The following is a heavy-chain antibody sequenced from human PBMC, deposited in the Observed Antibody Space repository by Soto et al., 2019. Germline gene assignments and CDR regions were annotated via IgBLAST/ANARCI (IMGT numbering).Heavy chain of an antibody. CDR2: INHSGST. CDR1: GGSFSGYY. J-gene: IGHJ5*02. CDR3: ARAGYSSGWWFDP. D-gene: IGHD6-19*01. Sequence: PSETLSLTCAVYGGSFSGYYWSWIRQPPGKGLEWIGEINHSGSTNYNPSLKSRVTISVDTSKNQFSLKLSSVTAADTAVYYCARAGYSSGWWFDPWGQGTLVTVSS. V-gene: IGHV4-34*01.